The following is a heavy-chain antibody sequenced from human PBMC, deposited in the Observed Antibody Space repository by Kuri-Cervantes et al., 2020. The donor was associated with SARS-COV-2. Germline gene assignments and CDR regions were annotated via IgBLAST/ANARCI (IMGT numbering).Heavy chain of an antibody. CDR1: GYTFTSYD. V-gene: IGHV1-8*03. J-gene: IGHJ5*02. CDR3: PRVGYDFWSGPNWFDP. Sequence: ASVKVSCKASGYTFTSYDINWVRQATGQGLEWMGWMNPNSGNTGYAQKFQGRVTITWNTSISKAYMELRSLRSEDTAVYYCPRVGYDFWSGPNWFDPWGQGTLVTVSS. D-gene: IGHD3-3*01. CDR2: MNPNSGNT.